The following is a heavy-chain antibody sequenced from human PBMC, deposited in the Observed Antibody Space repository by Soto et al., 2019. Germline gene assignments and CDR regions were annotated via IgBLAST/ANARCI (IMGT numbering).Heavy chain of an antibody. D-gene: IGHD4-17*01. CDR2: ILSDGSEK. J-gene: IGHJ5*02. Sequence: QVQLVESGGGVVQPGRYLRLSCAASGFTFSNDVMHWVRQAPGKGLEWVAVILSDGSEKFYADSVRGRFTISRDNSKKMLYLQMTSLSAEDTAVYYCAREGTVTIYNWFDPWGLGTLVTVSS. CDR3: AREGTVTIYNWFDP. CDR1: GFTFSNDV. V-gene: IGHV3-30-3*01.